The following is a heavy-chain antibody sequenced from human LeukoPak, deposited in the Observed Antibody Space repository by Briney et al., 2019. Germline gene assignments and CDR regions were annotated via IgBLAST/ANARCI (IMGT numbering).Heavy chain of an antibody. D-gene: IGHD3-22*01. V-gene: IGHV7-4-1*02. CDR1: GYTFTSYA. CDR2: INTNTGNP. J-gene: IGHJ3*02. CDR3: ARVDYYDSSGYSISIAFDI. Sequence: ASVKASCKASGYTFTSYAMNWVRQAPGQGLEWMGWINTNTGNPTYAQGFTGRFVFSLDTSVSTAYLQISSLKAEDTAVYYCARVDYYDSSGYSISIAFDIWGQGTMVTVSS.